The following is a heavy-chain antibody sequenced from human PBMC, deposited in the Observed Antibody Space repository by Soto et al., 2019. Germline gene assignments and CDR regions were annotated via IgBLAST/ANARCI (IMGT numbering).Heavy chain of an antibody. V-gene: IGHV3-30*18. CDR2: ISYDGSNK. CDR3: AKDAVAGTGYGMDV. D-gene: IGHD6-19*01. CDR1: GFTFSSYG. Sequence: QVQLVESGGGVVQPGRSLRLSCAASGFTFSSYGMHWVRQAPGKGLEWVAVISYDGSNKYYADSVKGRFTISRDNSKNTLYLQMNSQRAEDTAVYYCAKDAVAGTGYGMDVW. J-gene: IGHJ6*01.